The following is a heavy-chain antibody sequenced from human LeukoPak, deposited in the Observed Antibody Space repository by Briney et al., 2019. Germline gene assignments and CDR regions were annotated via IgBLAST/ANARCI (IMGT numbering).Heavy chain of an antibody. J-gene: IGHJ3*02. CDR2: ISGGGGST. CDR3: ANGRGIMITFGGVIASIDIPFDI. D-gene: IGHD3-16*02. V-gene: IGHV3-23*01. Sequence: PGGSLRLSWPASGFTFSSYAMSWARQPPGRGREWVSVISGGGGSTYYADSVKGRFTISRDNSKNTLYLQMNSLRAEDTAVYYCANGRGIMITFGGVIASIDIPFDIWGQGTMVTVSS. CDR1: GFTFSSYA.